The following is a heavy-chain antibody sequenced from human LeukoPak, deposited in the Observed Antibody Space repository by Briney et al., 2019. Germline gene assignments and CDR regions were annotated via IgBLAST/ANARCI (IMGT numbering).Heavy chain of an antibody. CDR2: MNPNSGNT. V-gene: IGHV1-8*01. J-gene: IGHJ4*02. CDR3: ARGQDVLLWFGELRPFDY. Sequence: ASVKVSCKASVYTFTSYDINWVRQATGQGLEWMGWMNPNSGNTGYAQKFQGRVTMTRNTSISTAYMELSSLGSEDTAVYYCARGQDVLLWFGELRPFDYWGQGTLVTVSS. CDR1: VYTFTSYD. D-gene: IGHD3-10*01.